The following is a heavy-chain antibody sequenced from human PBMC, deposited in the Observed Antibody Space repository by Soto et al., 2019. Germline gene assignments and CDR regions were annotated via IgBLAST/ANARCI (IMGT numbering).Heavy chain of an antibody. J-gene: IGHJ4*02. CDR2: INHSGST. Sequence: SETLSLTCAVYCGSFSGYYWSWIRQPPGKGLEWIGEINHSGSTNYNPSLKSRVTISVDTSKNQFSLKLSSVTAADTAVYYCARAHLKYQLLYPLFDYWGQGTLVTVSS. V-gene: IGHV4-34*01. D-gene: IGHD2-2*02. CDR1: CGSFSGYY. CDR3: ARAHLKYQLLYPLFDY.